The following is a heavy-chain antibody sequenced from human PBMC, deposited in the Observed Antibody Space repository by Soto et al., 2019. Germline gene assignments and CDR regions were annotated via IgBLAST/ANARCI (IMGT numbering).Heavy chain of an antibody. V-gene: IGHV4-34*01. CDR3: ARGQGVPITVPADDFWRFGRYYYMDV. D-gene: IGHD3-3*01. CDR2: IDHSGSS. Sequence: QVQLQQGGAGLLKPSDTLSLTCGVYGGSFSGYYWNWIRQPPGKGLEWIGEIDHSGSSNFNPFLNSRVPISVHTSKNQFSLKLYSMTAADTAVYFCARGQGVPITVPADDFWRFGRYYYMDVWGKGTPVTVSS. J-gene: IGHJ6*03. CDR1: GGSFSGYY.